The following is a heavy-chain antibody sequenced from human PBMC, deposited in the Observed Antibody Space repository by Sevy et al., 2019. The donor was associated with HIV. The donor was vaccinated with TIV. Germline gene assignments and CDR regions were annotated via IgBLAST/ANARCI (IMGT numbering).Heavy chain of an antibody. CDR2: ISSSGSTI. CDR3: ARGYYDSSGYLDAFDI. CDR1: GFTFSDYY. V-gene: IGHV3-11*01. D-gene: IGHD3-22*01. Sequence: GESLKISCAASGFTFSDYYMSWIRQAPGKGLEWVSYISSSGSTICYADSVKGRFTISRDNAKKSLSLQMNSLRAEDTAVYYCARGYYDSSGYLDAFDIWGQGTMVTVSS. J-gene: IGHJ3*02.